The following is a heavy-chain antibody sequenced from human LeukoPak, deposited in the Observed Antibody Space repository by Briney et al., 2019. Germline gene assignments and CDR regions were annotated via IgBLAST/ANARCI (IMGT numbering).Heavy chain of an antibody. CDR1: GFHFGSYG. V-gene: IGHV1-18*01. D-gene: IGHD2-2*01. CDR3: ARAECSTTNCHTRIRNYYMDV. J-gene: IGHJ6*03. CDR2: ISAYSGST. Sequence: GASVKVSCEASGFHFGSYGFSWVRQAPGQGLEFMGWISAYSGSTNYAEKFQGRLTLTTDTSTSTAYMELRSLRFEDTAVYYCARAECSTTNCHTRIRNYYMDVWGTGTPVRLL.